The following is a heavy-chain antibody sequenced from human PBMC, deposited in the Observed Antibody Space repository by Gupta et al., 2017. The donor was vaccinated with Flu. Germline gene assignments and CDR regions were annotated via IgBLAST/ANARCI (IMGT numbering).Heavy chain of an antibody. CDR3: ARKYYYETNRSPALDY. CDR2: INAGNGNT. Sequence: QVQLVQSGAEVKKPGASVKLSCEASGYTFTGHAIHWVRQAPGQRLEWMGWINAGNGNTRYTQNCQGRLTFTRDTSASTAFMELSSLRSEDTAVYFCARKYYYETNRSPALDYWGQGTLVTVSS. J-gene: IGHJ4*02. D-gene: IGHD3-22*01. V-gene: IGHV1-3*01. CDR1: GYTFTGHA.